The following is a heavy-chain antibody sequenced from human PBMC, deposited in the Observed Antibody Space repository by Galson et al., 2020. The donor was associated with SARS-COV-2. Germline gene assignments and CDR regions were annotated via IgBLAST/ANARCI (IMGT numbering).Heavy chain of an antibody. D-gene: IGHD6-19*01. CDR1: GYTFTNYA. CDR3: ARGSAVAGNDRYFQH. Sequence: ASVKVSCKASGYTFTNYAMHWVRQAPGQGLEWMGWINSGNGNTKYSQKFQGRVTITRDTSASTAYMELRSLRSEDTAVYYCARGSAVAGNDRYFQHWGQGTLVTVSS. V-gene: IGHV1-3*01. CDR2: INSGNGNT. J-gene: IGHJ1*01.